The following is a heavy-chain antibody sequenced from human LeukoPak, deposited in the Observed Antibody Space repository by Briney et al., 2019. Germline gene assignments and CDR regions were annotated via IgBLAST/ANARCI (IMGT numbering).Heavy chain of an antibody. CDR3: ARDSVGSGWYSPLGY. J-gene: IGHJ4*02. V-gene: IGHV3-21*01. D-gene: IGHD6-19*01. CDR1: GFTFSSYS. Sequence: GGSLRLSCAASGFTFSSYSMNWVRQAPGKGLEWVSSISGSSSHIYYADSVKGRFTISRDNAKKSLYLQMNSLRAEDTAVYYCARDSVGSGWYSPLGYWGQGTLATVSS. CDR2: ISGSSSHI.